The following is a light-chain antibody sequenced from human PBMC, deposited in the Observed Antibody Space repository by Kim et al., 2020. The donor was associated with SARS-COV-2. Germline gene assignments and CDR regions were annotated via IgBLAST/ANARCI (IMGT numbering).Light chain of an antibody. CDR3: QSYDSSLSGRV. CDR1: SSIIGAGYD. Sequence: QRVTISCTGSSSIIGAGYDVHWYQQLPGTAPKLLSYGNSNRPSGVPDRFSGSRSGTSASLAITGLQAEDEADDYCQSYDSSLSGRVFGGGTQLTVL. CDR2: GNS. V-gene: IGLV1-40*01. J-gene: IGLJ3*02.